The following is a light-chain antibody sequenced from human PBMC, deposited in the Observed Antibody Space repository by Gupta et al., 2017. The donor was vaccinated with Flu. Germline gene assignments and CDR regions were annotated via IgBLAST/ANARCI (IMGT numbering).Light chain of an antibody. CDR1: QNFGNL. V-gene: IGKV3-11*01. CDR2: DAS. J-gene: IGKJ5*01. Sequence: EILLTQSPGTLSLSPGERASLSCRTSQNFGNLLAWYQHKSGQAPRLLIYDASNRATGSPARFSCNGSGTEFTLTISRLEPDDSAVYYCQHPRISFGQGTRLDIK. CDR3: QHPRIS.